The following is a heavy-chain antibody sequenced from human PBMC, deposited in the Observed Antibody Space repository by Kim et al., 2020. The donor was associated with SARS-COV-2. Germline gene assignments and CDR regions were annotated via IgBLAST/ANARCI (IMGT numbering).Heavy chain of an antibody. CDR3: ARDITYSSGWYGNL. Sequence: ASVKVSCKASGYTFTSYDINWVRQATGQGLEWMGWMNPNSGNTGYAQKFQGRVTMTRNTSISTAYMELSSLRSEDTAVYYCARDITYSSGWYGNLWGQGTLVTVSS. D-gene: IGHD6-19*01. CDR2: MNPNSGNT. J-gene: IGHJ4*02. CDR1: GYTFTSYD. V-gene: IGHV1-8*01.